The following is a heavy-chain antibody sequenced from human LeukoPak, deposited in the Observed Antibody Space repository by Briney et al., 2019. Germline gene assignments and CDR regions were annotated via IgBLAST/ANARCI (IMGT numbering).Heavy chain of an antibody. J-gene: IGHJ4*02. CDR2: IYYSGST. CDR1: GGSISNYY. Sequence: MTSETLSLTCTVSGGSISNYYWSWIRQPPGKGLEWIGYIYYSGSTNYNPSLKSRVTISVDTSKNQFSLKLSSVTAADTAVYYCARDRGTVVRGEVGFDYWGQGTLVTVSS. V-gene: IGHV4-59*01. D-gene: IGHD3-10*01. CDR3: ARDRGTVVRGEVGFDY.